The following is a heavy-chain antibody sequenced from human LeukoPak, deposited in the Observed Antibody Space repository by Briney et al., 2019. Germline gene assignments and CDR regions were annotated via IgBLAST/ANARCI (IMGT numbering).Heavy chain of an antibody. V-gene: IGHV3-33*01. Sequence: GGSLRLSCAASGFTFSNYGMHWVRQAPGKGLEWVAVIWYDGGNKYYADSVKGRFTISRDNSKNTLYLQMNSLRAEDTAVYYCARRYCSGGSCYSFRGDWFDPWGQGTLVTVSS. CDR3: ARRYCSGGSCYSFRGDWFDP. J-gene: IGHJ5*02. CDR1: GFTFSNYG. D-gene: IGHD2-15*01. CDR2: IWYDGGNK.